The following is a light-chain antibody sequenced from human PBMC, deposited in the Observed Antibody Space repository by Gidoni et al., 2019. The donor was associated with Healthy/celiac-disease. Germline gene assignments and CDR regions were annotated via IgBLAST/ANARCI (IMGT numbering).Light chain of an antibody. V-gene: IGLV3-25*03. CDR3: QSADSSGTWV. CDR1: ALPKQY. J-gene: IGLJ3*02. CDR2: KDS. Sequence: SYELTQPPSVSVSPGQTARITCYGDALPKQYAYWYQQKPGQAPVLVIYKDSERHSGIPERFSGSSSGTTVTLTISGVQAEDEADYYCQSADSSGTWVFGGGTKLTVL.